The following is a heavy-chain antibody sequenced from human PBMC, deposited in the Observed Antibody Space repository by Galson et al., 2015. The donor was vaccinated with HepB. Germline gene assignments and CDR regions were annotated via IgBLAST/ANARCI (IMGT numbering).Heavy chain of an antibody. V-gene: IGHV3-30*18. CDR1: GFTFSNFG. D-gene: IGHD1-1*01. CDR2: TSHDGSNK. Sequence: SLRLSCAASGFTFSNFGMHWVRQSPGKGLEWVAVTSHDGSNKCYADSVKGRFTISRDNSKNTLYLQMNSLRAEDTAVYYCAKVVWNDGGGFDYWGQGTLVTVPS. CDR3: AKVVWNDGGGFDY. J-gene: IGHJ4*02.